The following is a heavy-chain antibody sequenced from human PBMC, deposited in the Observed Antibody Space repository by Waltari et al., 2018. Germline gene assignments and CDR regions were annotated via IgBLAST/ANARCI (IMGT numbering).Heavy chain of an antibody. CDR3: AREESGSYSSGWYERGYYFDY. Sequence: QVQLQESGPGLVKPSGTLSLTCAVSGGSISSSNWWSWVRQPPGKGLGWIGEIYHSGSTNYNPSLKSRVTISVDKSKNQFSLKLSSVTAADTAVYYCAREESGSYSSGWYERGYYFDYWGQGTLVTVSS. D-gene: IGHD6-19*01. CDR2: IYHSGST. CDR1: GGSISSSNW. V-gene: IGHV4-4*02. J-gene: IGHJ4*02.